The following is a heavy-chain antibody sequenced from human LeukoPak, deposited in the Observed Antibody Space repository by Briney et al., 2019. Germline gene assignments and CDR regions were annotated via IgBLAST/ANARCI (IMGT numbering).Heavy chain of an antibody. CDR2: ISGSGGST. Sequence: GGSLRLSCAASGFTFSSYDMSWVRQAPGKGLEWVSAISGSGGSTYYADSVKGRFTISRDNSERKLYLQMNSLRAEDTAVYYCAKDRHAPGRYCSSTSCLPFDPWGQGTLVTVSS. J-gene: IGHJ5*02. V-gene: IGHV3-23*01. CDR1: GFTFSSYD. D-gene: IGHD2-2*01. CDR3: AKDRHAPGRYCSSTSCLPFDP.